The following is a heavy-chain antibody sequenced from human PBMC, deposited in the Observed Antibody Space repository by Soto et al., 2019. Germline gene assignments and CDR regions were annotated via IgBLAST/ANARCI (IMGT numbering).Heavy chain of an antibody. CDR1: GFTFSSYS. J-gene: IGHJ4*02. CDR3: ARSPSMTTVSLDY. D-gene: IGHD4-17*01. Sequence: EVQLVESGGGLVKPGGSLRLSCAASGFTFSSYSMNWVRQAPGKGLEWVSSISSSSSYIYYADSVKGRFTISRDNAKNSLYLQMNSLGAEGTAVYYGARSPSMTTVSLDYWGQGTLVTVSS. V-gene: IGHV3-21*01. CDR2: ISSSSSYI.